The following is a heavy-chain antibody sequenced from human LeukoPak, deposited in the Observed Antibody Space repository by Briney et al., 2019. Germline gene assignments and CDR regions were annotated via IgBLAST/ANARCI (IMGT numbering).Heavy chain of an antibody. CDR3: ARGSPYDPYYNDSSGSETPGGFDY. V-gene: IGHV4-31*03. Sequence: PSRTLSLTCTVSGGSISSGGYYRSWIRQHPGKGLEWIGYIYYSGSTYYNPSLKSRVTISVDTSKNQFSLKLSSVTAADTAVYYCARGSPYDPYYNDSSGSETPGGFDYWGQGTLVTVSS. D-gene: IGHD3-22*01. J-gene: IGHJ4*02. CDR1: GGSISSGGYY. CDR2: IYYSGST.